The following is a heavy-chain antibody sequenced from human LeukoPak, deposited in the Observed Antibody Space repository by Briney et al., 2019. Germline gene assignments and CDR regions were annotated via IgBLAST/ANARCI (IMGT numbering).Heavy chain of an antibody. V-gene: IGHV4-4*02. D-gene: IGHD5/OR15-5a*01. Sequence: SETLSLTCAVSGGSISSSNWWSWVRQPPGKGLGWIGEIYHSGSANYNPSLKSRVTISVDKSKNQFSLKLSSVTAADTAVYYCAVYGQSYFFDYWGQGTLVTVSS. CDR2: IYHSGSA. CDR3: AVYGQSYFFDY. J-gene: IGHJ4*02. CDR1: GGSISSSNW.